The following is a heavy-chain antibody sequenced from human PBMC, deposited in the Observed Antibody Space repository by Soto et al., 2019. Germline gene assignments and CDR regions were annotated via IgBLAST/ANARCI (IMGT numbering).Heavy chain of an antibody. CDR1: GFSLDYA. CDR3: TKDILPGGVDV. J-gene: IGHJ6*02. D-gene: IGHD1-26*01. V-gene: IGHV3-9*01. CDR2: IYWNSDRI. Sequence: GGSLRLSCAASGFSLDYAMHWVRQAPGKGLEWVSGIYWNSDRIDYADSVKGRFTISRDNAKNSLSLQMNSLRPEDTAVYYCTKDILPGGVDVWGQGTSVTVSS.